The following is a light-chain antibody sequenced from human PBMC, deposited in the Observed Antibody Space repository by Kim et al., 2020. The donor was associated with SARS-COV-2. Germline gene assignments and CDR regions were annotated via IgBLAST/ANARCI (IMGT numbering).Light chain of an antibody. Sequence: ETVMTQSPATLSVSPGERATLSCRASQDVSINLAWYQQKPGQAPSLLIYGASTRATGFPVRFSGSGSGTEFTLTISSLQSEDFAVYYCQQYTNWPWTFGQGTKVDIK. CDR1: QDVSIN. CDR2: GAS. V-gene: IGKV3-15*01. J-gene: IGKJ1*01. CDR3: QQYTNWPWT.